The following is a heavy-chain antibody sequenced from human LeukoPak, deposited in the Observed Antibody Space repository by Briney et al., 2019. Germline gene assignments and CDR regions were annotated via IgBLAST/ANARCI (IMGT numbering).Heavy chain of an antibody. D-gene: IGHD1-26*01. CDR1: GFTFNNYA. V-gene: IGHV3-23*01. J-gene: IGHJ4*02. Sequence: GGSLRLSCAAAGFTFNNYAMSWVRQAPGKGLKWVSGISSGGSTYYADSVKGRFTISRDNSKNTLYLQMNILRAEDTAVYYCAKDTYSTSPYYFDYWGQGTLVTVSS. CDR2: ISSGGST. CDR3: AKDTYSTSPYYFDY.